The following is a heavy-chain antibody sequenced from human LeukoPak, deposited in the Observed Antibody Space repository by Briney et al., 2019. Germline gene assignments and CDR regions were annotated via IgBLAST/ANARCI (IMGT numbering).Heavy chain of an antibody. CDR3: AKGSSSWYYYYGMDV. J-gene: IGHJ6*02. Sequence: GGSLRLACAAPKFTFSTSALSWVRQAPGRGLEWVSGISGSGAKAYYSDSVKGRFTISRDNSKNTLYPQMNSLRAEDTAVYYCAKGSSSWYYYYGMDVWGQGTTVTVSS. CDR1: KFTFSTSA. V-gene: IGHV3-23*01. D-gene: IGHD6-13*01. CDR2: ISGSGAKA.